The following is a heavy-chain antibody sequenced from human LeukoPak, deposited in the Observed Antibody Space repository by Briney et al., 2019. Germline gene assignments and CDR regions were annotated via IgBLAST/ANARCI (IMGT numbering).Heavy chain of an antibody. CDR3: ARESPACGEDCYFDY. CDR2: ISYDGTNK. CDR1: GFTFGSYA. D-gene: IGHD2-21*02. Sequence: GGSLKLSCAASGFTFGSYAMHWVRQAPGRGLEWVAGISYDGTNKYYADSVKGRFTISRDNSKNTLYLQMNSLRTDDTAVYYCARESPACGEDCYFDYWGQGTLVTVSS. V-gene: IGHV3-30-3*01. J-gene: IGHJ4*02.